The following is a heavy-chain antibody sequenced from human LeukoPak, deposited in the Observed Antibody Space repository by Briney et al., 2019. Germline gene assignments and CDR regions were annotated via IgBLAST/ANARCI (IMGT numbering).Heavy chain of an antibody. D-gene: IGHD3-10*01. Sequence: GGSLRLSCAASGFTLSSQVMSWVRQAPGKGLEWVSAISGSGGSTYYADSVKGRFTISRDNSKNTLYLQMNSLRAEDTAVYYCAKDDGRGDYYYYGMDVWGQGTTVTVSS. CDR2: ISGSGGST. J-gene: IGHJ6*02. CDR3: AKDDGRGDYYYYGMDV. CDR1: GFTLSSQV. V-gene: IGHV3-23*01.